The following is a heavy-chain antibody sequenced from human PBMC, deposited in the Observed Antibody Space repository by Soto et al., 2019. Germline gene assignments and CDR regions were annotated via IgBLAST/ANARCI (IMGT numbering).Heavy chain of an antibody. D-gene: IGHD1-26*01. CDR1: GGSLNPYY. CDR3: ARHPQVPYYKKGLDS. V-gene: IGHV4-59*08. CDR2: IYYSGTT. Sequence: QVQLQESGPGLVKPSETLSLTCTVSGGSLNPYYWSWIRQPPGRGLEWIAYIYYSGTTEYNPSLKSRATISVDTSKNQVSLHLKSVTAADTAIYYCARHPQVPYYKKGLDSWGQGFLVTVSS. J-gene: IGHJ4*02.